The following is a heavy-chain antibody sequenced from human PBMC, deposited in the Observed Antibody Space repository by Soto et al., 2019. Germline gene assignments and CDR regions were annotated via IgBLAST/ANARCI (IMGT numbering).Heavy chain of an antibody. Sequence: EVQLVESGGGLVQSGGSLRLSCAASGFTFSSYWMSWVRQGPGKGPEWVANIKQDGSEKYYVDSVKGRFTISRDNAKNPLYLQMTRLRAEDTAVYHCAKSLSAIPGDSWGQGTLVTVSS. V-gene: IGHV3-7*05. D-gene: IGHD2-2*01. J-gene: IGHJ4*02. CDR3: AKSLSAIPGDS. CDR1: GFTFSSYW. CDR2: IKQDGSEK.